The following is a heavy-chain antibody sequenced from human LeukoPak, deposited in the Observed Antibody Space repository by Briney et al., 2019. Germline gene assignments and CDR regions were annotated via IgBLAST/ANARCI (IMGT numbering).Heavy chain of an antibody. CDR3: ARGTMITFGGVIALYYFDY. Sequence: SQTLSLTCAVSGGSISSGGYSWSWIRQPPGKGLEWIGYIYHSGSTYYNPSLKSRVTISVDRSKNQLSLKLSSVTAADTAVYYCARGTMITFGGVIALYYFDYWGQGTLVTVSS. V-gene: IGHV4-30-2*01. CDR2: IYHSGST. J-gene: IGHJ4*02. D-gene: IGHD3-16*02. CDR1: GGSISSGGYS.